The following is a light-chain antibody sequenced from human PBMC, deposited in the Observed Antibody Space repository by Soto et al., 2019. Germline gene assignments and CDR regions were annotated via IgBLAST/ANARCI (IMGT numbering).Light chain of an antibody. V-gene: IGKV3-15*01. Sequence: EIVMTQSPATLSVSPGERATLSCRASQSVASNLAWYQQKPGQAPRLLIYGASTRATGIPARFSGSGSGTEFNLTIRSRQSEDFAVYYCQKYNNWPPFSFGPGTKVDIK. J-gene: IGKJ3*01. CDR2: GAS. CDR1: QSVASN. CDR3: QKYNNWPPFS.